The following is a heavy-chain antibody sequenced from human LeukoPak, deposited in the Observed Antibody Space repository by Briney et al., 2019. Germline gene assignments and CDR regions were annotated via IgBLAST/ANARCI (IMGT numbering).Heavy chain of an antibody. V-gene: IGHV3-30-3*01. CDR3: ARDSGWYPTLDYYYGMDV. Sequence: PGVSLRLSCAASGFTFSSYAMHWVRQAPGKGLEWVAVISYDGSNKYYADSVKGRFTISRDNSKNTLYLQMNSLRAEDTAVYYCARDSGWYPTLDYYYGMDVWGQGTTVTVSS. J-gene: IGHJ6*02. CDR2: ISYDGSNK. D-gene: IGHD6-19*01. CDR1: GFTFSSYA.